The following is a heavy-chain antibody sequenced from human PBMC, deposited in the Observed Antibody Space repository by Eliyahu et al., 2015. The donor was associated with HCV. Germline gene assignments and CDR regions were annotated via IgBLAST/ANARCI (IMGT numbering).Heavy chain of an antibody. CDR3: ARIVEGRSSTAFDY. Sequence: QVTLKESGPVLVRPTETLTLTCAVSGFSFSTTKTGVSWIRQPPGKALEWLAHIFSSDRKAYSSSLKSRLDISRDTSKSQVVLTMTNMDPVDTATYYCARIVEGRSSTAFDYWGQGTLVTVSS. V-gene: IGHV2-26*01. CDR1: GFSFSTTKTG. J-gene: IGHJ4*02. CDR2: IFSSDRK. D-gene: IGHD6-6*01.